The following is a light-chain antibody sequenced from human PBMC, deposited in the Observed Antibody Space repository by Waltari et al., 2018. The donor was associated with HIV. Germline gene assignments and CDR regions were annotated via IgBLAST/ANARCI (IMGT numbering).Light chain of an antibody. V-gene: IGLV2-18*02. Sequence: QSALTQPPSVSGSPGQSVTISCTGTSSDVGSYYRVSGYQQPPGTAPQLMIYEVGNRPSVFPHRFSGAKSGNTASLTISGLQAEDEADYYCSSYTSSSTLVFGGGTKLTVL. CDR2: EVG. J-gene: IGLJ2*01. CDR1: SSDVGSYYR. CDR3: SSYTSSSTLV.